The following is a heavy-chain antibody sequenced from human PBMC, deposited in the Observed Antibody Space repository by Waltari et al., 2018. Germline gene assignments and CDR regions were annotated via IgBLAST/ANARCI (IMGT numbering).Heavy chain of an antibody. CDR1: GFSFGDHG. Sequence: EEQVVESGGVWVQPGGSLRLFWVDCGFSFGDHGLAGVRQAPGKELEWVAKIKKDGTGEMYVDSVKGRFTISKDNTKNSVFLQMNSLRAEDTAVYYCARDHWFSLDLWGQGTLVTVFS. V-gene: IGHV3-7*01. CDR2: IKKDGTGE. J-gene: IGHJ4*02. CDR3: ARDHWFSLDL. D-gene: IGHD3-9*01.